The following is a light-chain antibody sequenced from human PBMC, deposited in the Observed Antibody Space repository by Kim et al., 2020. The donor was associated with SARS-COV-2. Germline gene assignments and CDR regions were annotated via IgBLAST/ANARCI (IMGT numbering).Light chain of an antibody. V-gene: IGLV3-1*01. Sequence: SVSPGQTAIITCSGDKLGTKHASWYQQKPGQSPVLVIYDDKRRPSGIPERFSGSNAGNTATLTISGTQTMDEADYYCQAWDDTTWVFGGGTQLTVL. CDR1: KLGTKH. CDR3: QAWDDTTWV. J-gene: IGLJ3*02. CDR2: DDK.